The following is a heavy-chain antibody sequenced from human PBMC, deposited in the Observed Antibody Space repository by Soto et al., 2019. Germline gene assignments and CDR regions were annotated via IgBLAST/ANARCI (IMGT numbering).Heavy chain of an antibody. V-gene: IGHV1-69*13. J-gene: IGHJ5*02. CDR1: GGTFSSYA. CDR3: ARDPGYWFDP. D-gene: IGHD3-10*01. Sequence: ASVKVSCTASGGTFSSYAISWVRQAPGQGLEWMGGIIPIFGTANYAQKFQGRVTITADESTSTAYMELSSLRSEDTAVYYCARDPGYWFDPWGQGTLVTVSS. CDR2: IIPIFGTA.